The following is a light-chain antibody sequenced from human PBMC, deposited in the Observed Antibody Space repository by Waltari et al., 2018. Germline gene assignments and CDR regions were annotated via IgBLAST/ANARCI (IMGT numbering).Light chain of an antibody. CDR1: QNINSNY. CDR3: HQYGVSTWT. Sequence: EIVLTQSPGTLFLSTGERANPSCRASQNINSNYLAWYQQKPGQAPRLLIYGAYSRATDIPDSFSGSGSGTDFTLTISRLEPEDFAVYYCHQYGVSTWTFGQGTKVEIK. J-gene: IGKJ1*01. CDR2: GAY. V-gene: IGKV3-20*01.